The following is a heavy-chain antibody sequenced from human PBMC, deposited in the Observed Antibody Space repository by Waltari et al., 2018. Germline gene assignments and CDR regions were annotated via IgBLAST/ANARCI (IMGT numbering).Heavy chain of an antibody. CDR1: GFTFSRYW. D-gene: IGHD6-13*01. V-gene: IGHV3-74*01. Sequence: EEQLVESGGGLVQPGESLRLSCAASGFTFSRYWMDWVRQAPGKGLVCVSRINMDGISTIYAESVKGRFTISRDNAKNTLYVQMNRLRAEDTAVYYCARVATKTYSSPVPGRPYYY. CDR2: INMDGIST. CDR3: ARVATKTYSSPVPGRPYYY. J-gene: IGHJ6*01.